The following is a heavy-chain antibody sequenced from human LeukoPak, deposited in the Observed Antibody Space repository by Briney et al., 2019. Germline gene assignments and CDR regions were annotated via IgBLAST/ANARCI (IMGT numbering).Heavy chain of an antibody. D-gene: IGHD6-19*01. V-gene: IGHV1-18*01. CDR2: IRAYNGNT. J-gene: IGHJ5*02. CDR1: GYSFTSYG. Sequence: RASVKVSCMASGYSFTSYGISWVRPAPGQGLEGMGWIRAYNGNTNYAQKLQGRVTMTTDTSTSTAYMELRSLRSDDTAVYYCARDTIAVAGVHWFDPWGQGTLVTVSS. CDR3: ARDTIAVAGVHWFDP.